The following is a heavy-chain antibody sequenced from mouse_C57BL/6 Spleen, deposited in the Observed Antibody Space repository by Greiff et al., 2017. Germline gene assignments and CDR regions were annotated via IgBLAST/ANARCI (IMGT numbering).Heavy chain of an antibody. D-gene: IGHD1-1*01. V-gene: IGHV1-55*01. CDR2: IYPGSGST. CDR3: ARSSTVVAVDY. J-gene: IGHJ2*01. CDR1: GYTFTSYW. Sequence: VQLQQSGAELVKPGASVKMSCKASGYTFTSYWITWVKQRPGQGLEWIGDIYPGSGSTNYNEKFKSKATLTVDTSSSTAYMQLSSLTSEDAAVYDCARSSTVVAVDYWGQGTTLTVSS.